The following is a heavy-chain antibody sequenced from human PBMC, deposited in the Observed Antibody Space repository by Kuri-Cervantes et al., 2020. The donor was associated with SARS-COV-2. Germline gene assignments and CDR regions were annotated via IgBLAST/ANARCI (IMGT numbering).Heavy chain of an antibody. CDR1: GGSISSSNW. Sequence: GSLRLSCAVSGGSISSSNWWSWVRQPPGKGLEWIGRIYTSGSTNYNPSLKSRVTISVDTSKNQFSLKLSSVTAADTAVYYCARDLAYDSSGYAFDYWGQGTLVTVSS. J-gene: IGHJ4*02. V-gene: IGHV4-4*02. D-gene: IGHD3-22*01. CDR2: IYTSGST. CDR3: ARDLAYDSSGYAFDY.